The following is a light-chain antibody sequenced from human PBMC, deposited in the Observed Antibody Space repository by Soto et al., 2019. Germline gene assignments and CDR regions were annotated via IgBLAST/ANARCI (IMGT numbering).Light chain of an antibody. CDR3: AAWDDSLSGLYV. V-gene: IGLV1-44*01. CDR1: SSNIGSNT. CDR2: SNN. J-gene: IGLJ1*01. Sequence: QPLLTQPPSASGTPGQRVTISCSGSSSNIGSNTVNWYQQLPGTAPKLLIYSNNQRPSGVPDRFSGSKSGTSASLAISGLRSEDEADYYCAAWDDSLSGLYVFGTGTKVTVL.